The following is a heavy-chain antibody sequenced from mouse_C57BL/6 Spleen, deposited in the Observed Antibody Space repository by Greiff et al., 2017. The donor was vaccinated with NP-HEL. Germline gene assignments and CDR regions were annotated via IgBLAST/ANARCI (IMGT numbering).Heavy chain of an antibody. Sequence: EVQLQESGPGLVKPSQSLSLTCSVTGYSITSGYYWNWIRQFPGNKLEWMGYISYDGSNNYNPSLKNRISITRDTSKNQFFLKLNSVTTEDTATYYCARIYYGNYEGYYFDYWGQGTTLTVSS. D-gene: IGHD2-1*01. J-gene: IGHJ2*01. CDR2: ISYDGSN. CDR1: GYSITSGYY. CDR3: ARIYYGNYEGYYFDY. V-gene: IGHV3-6*01.